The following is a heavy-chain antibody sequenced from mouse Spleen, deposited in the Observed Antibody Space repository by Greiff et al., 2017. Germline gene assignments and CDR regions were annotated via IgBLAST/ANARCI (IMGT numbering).Heavy chain of an antibody. CDR3: ARRNYGAWFAY. CDR1: GYTFTSYW. CDR2: IDPSDSYT. J-gene: IGHJ3*01. D-gene: IGHD1-2*01. V-gene: IGHV1-69*01. Sequence: VQLQQPGAELVMPGASVKLSCKASGYTFTSYWMHWVKQRPGKGLEWIGEIDPSDSYTNYNQKFKGKATLTVDKSSSTAYMQLSSLTSEDSAVYYCARRNYGAWFAYWGQGTLVTVSA.